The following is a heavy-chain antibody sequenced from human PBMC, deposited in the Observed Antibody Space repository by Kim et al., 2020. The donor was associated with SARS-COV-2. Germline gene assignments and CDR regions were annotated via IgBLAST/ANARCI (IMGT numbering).Heavy chain of an antibody. CDR1: GGSFSGYY. CDR3: ARGGSIAARVWGY. Sequence: SETLSLTCAVYGGSFSGYYWSWIRQPPGKGLEWIGEINHSGSTNYNPSLKSRVTISVDTSKNQFSLKLSSVTAADTAVDYCARGGSIAARVWGYWGQGTL. J-gene: IGHJ1*01. D-gene: IGHD6-6*01. CDR2: INHSGST. V-gene: IGHV4-34*01.